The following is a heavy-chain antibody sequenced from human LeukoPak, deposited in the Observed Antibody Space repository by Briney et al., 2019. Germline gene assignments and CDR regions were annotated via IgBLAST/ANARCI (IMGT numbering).Heavy chain of an antibody. D-gene: IGHD4-17*01. V-gene: IGHV3-23*01. CDR2: VYGTGAKT. Sequence: GGTLRLSCAASGFTFTNHGMSWVRQAPGKGLEWVSAVYGTGAKTYYADSVKGRFTVSRDNSKNTLYLQMDALRADDTAVYYCTNDYGEYGFGHWGPGTLVTVSS. CDR3: TNDYGEYGFGH. CDR1: GFTFTNHG. J-gene: IGHJ4*02.